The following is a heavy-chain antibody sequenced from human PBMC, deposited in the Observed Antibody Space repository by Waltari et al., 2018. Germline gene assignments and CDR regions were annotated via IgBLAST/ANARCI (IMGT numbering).Heavy chain of an antibody. D-gene: IGHD6-13*01. J-gene: IGHJ6*02. CDR3: AGRIAAAGNYYYGMDV. Sequence: QVQLQQCGAGLLKPSETLSLTCAVYGGSLSGYYWSWIRKPPGKGLEWIGEINHSGSTNYNPSLKSRVTIAVDTSKNQFSLKLSSVTAADTAVYYCAGRIAAAGNYYYGMDVWGQGTTVTVSS. CDR2: INHSGST. V-gene: IGHV4-34*01. CDR1: GGSLSGYY.